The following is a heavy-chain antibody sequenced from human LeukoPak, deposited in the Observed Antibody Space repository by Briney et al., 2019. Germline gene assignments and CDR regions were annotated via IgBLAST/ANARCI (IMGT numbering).Heavy chain of an antibody. CDR3: ARHGSAGVDY. CDR2: IYYSGCT. J-gene: IGHJ4*02. D-gene: IGHD6-19*01. CDR1: GGSISSSSYY. Sequence: SETLSLTCTVSGGSISSSSYYWGWIRQPPGKGLEWIGSIYYSGCTYYNPSLKSRVTISVDTSKNQFSLKLSSVTAADTAVYYCARHGSAGVDYWGQGTLVTVSS. V-gene: IGHV4-39*01.